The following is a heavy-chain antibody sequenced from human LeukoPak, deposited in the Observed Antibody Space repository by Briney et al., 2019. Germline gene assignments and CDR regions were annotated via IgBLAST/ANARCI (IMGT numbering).Heavy chain of an antibody. D-gene: IGHD1-26*01. CDR3: ARDLGRGSYFDAFDI. V-gene: IGHV4-59*01. J-gene: IGHJ3*02. CDR1: GGSISSYY. Sequence: SETLSLTCTVSGGSISSYYWSWIRQPPGKGLEWIGYIYYSGSTNYNPSLKSRVTISVDTSKNQFSLKLSSVTAADTAVYYCARDLGRGSYFDAFDIWGQGTMVTVSS. CDR2: IYYSGST.